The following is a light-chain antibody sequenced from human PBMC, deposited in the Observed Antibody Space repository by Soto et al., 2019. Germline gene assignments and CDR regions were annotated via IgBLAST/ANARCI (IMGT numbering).Light chain of an antibody. V-gene: IGKV3-11*01. CDR2: DAS. CDR3: QQRSNWPWT. J-gene: IGKJ1*01. Sequence: EIVLTQSPATLSLSPGERATLSCRASQSVSSYLVWYQQKPSQAPRLLIYDASNMATGIPARFSGSGSGTDFTLTISSLEPEDFAVYYCQQRSNWPWTFGQGTKVDI. CDR1: QSVSSY.